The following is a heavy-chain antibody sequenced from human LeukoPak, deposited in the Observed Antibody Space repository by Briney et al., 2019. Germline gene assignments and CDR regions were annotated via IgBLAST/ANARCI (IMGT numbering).Heavy chain of an antibody. CDR2: RHYRGTT. Sequence: SETLSLTCTVSGASISSYYWSWIRQPPGKGLEWIASRHYRGTTNYNPSLESRVTISVDTSRKQFSLKLSSVTAADTAVYYCASYDYWGQGTLVTVSS. CDR3: ASYDY. J-gene: IGHJ4*02. V-gene: IGHV4-59*12. CDR1: GASISSYY.